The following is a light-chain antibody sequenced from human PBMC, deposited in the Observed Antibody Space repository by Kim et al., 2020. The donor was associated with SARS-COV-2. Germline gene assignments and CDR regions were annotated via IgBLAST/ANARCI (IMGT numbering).Light chain of an antibody. Sequence: GQNVRITWQGSNLRNYYASRDPQKPGPAPLLVIHYKNNRPSGIPDRFSGSSSGNTASLTITGAQAEDEADYYCNSPDTSGNHWVFGGGTQLTVL. J-gene: IGLJ3*02. CDR1: NLRNYY. CDR3: NSPDTSGNHWV. V-gene: IGLV3-19*01. CDR2: YKN.